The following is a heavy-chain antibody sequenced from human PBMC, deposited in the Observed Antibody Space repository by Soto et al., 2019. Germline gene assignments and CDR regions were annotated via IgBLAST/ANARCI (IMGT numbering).Heavy chain of an antibody. Sequence: PGGSLRLSCAASGFTFSSYAMSWVRQAPGKGLEWVGRIKSKTDGGTTDYAAPVKGRFTISRDDSKNTLYLQMNSLKTEDTAVYYCTTDRSITIFGVVIPDYYYYGMDVWGQGTTVTVSS. CDR1: GFTFSSYA. CDR2: IKSKTDGGTT. D-gene: IGHD3-3*01. CDR3: TTDRSITIFGVVIPDYYYYGMDV. J-gene: IGHJ6*02. V-gene: IGHV3-15*01.